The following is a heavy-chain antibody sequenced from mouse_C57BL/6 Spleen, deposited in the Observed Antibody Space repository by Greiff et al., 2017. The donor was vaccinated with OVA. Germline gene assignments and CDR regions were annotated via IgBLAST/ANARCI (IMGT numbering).Heavy chain of an antibody. J-gene: IGHJ3*01. CDR1: GYTFTSYD. Sequence: VQLQQSGPELVKPGASVKLSCKASGYTFTSYDINWVKQRPGQGLEWIGRLYPRDGSTKYNEKFKGKATLTVDTSSSTAYMQLSSLTSEDSAVYFCARSTNGDGGFAYWGQGTLVTVSA. CDR3: ARSTNGDGGFAY. D-gene: IGHD4-1*01. CDR2: LYPRDGST. V-gene: IGHV1-85*01.